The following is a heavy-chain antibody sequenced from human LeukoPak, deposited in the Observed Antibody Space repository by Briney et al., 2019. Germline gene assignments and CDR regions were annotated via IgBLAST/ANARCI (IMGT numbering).Heavy chain of an antibody. V-gene: IGHV4-34*01. CDR2: INHSGST. CDR1: GGSSSGYY. CDR3: ARVKDHYFDY. Sequence: SETLSLTCAVYGGSSSGYYWSWIRQPPGKGLEWLGEINHSGSTNYNPSLKSRVTISVDTSKDQFSLKLSSVTAADTAVYYCARVKDHYFDYWGQGTLVTVSS. J-gene: IGHJ4*02.